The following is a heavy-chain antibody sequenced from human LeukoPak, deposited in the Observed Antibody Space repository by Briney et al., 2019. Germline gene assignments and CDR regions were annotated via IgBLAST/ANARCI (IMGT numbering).Heavy chain of an antibody. CDR1: GGSFSDYY. J-gene: IGHJ4*02. V-gene: IGHV4-34*01. CDR3: ARGFSH. CDR2: ISHSGST. Sequence: SETLSLTCAVYGGSFSDYYWSWIRQPPGKGLEWIGEISHSGSTNYNPSLKSRVTISVDTAKNQFSLKLTSVTAADTAVYYCARGFSHWGQGTLVTVSS.